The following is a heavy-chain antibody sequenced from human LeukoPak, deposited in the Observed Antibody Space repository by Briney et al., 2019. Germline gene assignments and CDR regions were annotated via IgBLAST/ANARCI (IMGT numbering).Heavy chain of an antibody. J-gene: IGHJ4*02. CDR3: ARAYVVVLAALDY. V-gene: IGHV3-21*01. CDR1: GFTFSSYS. Sequence: GGSLRLSCAASGFTFSSYSMNWVRQAPGKGLEWVSSISSSSSYIYYADSVKGRFTISRDNAKNSLYLQMNSLRAEDTAVYYCARAYVVVLAALDYWGQGTLVTVSS. D-gene: IGHD2-2*01. CDR2: ISSSSSYI.